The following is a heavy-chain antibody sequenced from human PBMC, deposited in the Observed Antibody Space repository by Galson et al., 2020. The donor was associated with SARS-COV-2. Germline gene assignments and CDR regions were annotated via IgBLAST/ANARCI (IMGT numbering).Heavy chain of an antibody. V-gene: IGHV4-59*08. CDR1: GGSISSYY. CDR3: ARLLLHDSSGSSHWYFDL. J-gene: IGHJ2*01. D-gene: IGHD3-22*01. CDR2: IYYSGST. Sequence: SETLSLTCTVSGGSISSYYWSWIRQPPGKGLEWIGYIYYSGSTNYNPSLKSRVTISVDTSKNQFSLKLSSVTAADTAVYYCARLLLHDSSGSSHWYFDLWGRGTLVTVSS.